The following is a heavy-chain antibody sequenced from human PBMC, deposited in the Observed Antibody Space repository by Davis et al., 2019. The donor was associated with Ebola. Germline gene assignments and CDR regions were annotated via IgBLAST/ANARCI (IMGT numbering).Heavy chain of an antibody. CDR3: ARDASWSFDS. Sequence: GESLKISCAASGFTFSSYWMSWVRQAPGKGLERVANIKEDGSKKQYVDSLKGRFTISRDNAKKSLHLEVNSLRFDDTAVYYCARDASWSFDSWGQGTLVTVSS. D-gene: IGHD2-8*01. CDR2: IKEDGSKK. CDR1: GFTFSSYW. V-gene: IGHV3-7*01. J-gene: IGHJ4*02.